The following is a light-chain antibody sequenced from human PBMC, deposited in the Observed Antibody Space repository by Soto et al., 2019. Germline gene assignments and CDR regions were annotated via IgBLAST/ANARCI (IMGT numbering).Light chain of an antibody. J-gene: IGKJ1*01. CDR2: DAS. Sequence: TVMTQYPATLSVSPGERATLSCRASQSVSSALAWYQQKPGLPPRLLIYDASTRATGIPARFSGSGSGTDFTLTISSLQSQDFAVYYCQQYNKWPRTFGQGTKVDIK. CDR3: QQYNKWPRT. CDR1: QSVSSA. V-gene: IGKV3-15*01.